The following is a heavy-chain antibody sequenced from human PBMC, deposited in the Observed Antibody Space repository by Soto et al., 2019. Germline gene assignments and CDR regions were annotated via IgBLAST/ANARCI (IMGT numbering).Heavy chain of an antibody. V-gene: IGHV4-59*01. CDR3: ARGVGARSSNLDY. CDR1: GDPISSYF. D-gene: IGHD1-26*01. CDR2: ISYSGST. J-gene: IGHJ4*02. Sequence: SETLSLTCTVPGDPISSYFWTWIRQSPGKGLEWIGYISYSGSTSYNPPLKSRVTISIDTSKNQFSLMLESVTAADTAVYYCARGVGARSSNLDYWGQGLLVTVSS.